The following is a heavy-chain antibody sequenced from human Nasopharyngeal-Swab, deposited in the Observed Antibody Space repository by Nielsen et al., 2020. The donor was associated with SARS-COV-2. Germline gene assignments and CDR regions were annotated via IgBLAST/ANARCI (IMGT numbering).Heavy chain of an antibody. CDR1: GVSITSQY. V-gene: IGHV4-59*11. CDR3: AKEGATGWFDP. CDR2: ISTNSGT. J-gene: IGHJ5*02. Sequence: SETLSLTCTVSGVSITSQYWSWTRQPPAQGLEWIGYISTNSGTSYNPTLKSRVTMFMDTSKNQFSLGLRSVTAADTAVYYCAKEGATGWFDPWGQGTLVTVSS.